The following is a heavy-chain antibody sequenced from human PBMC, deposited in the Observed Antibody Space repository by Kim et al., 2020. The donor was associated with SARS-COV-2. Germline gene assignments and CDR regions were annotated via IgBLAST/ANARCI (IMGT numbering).Heavy chain of an antibody. CDR3: TSIYCGGDCSH. Sequence: STNYADSVKGRFTISRDNAKNTLYLQMNSLRAEDTAVYYCTSIYCGGDCSHWGQGTLVTVSS. V-gene: IGHV3-74*01. D-gene: IGHD2-21*02. CDR2: ST. J-gene: IGHJ4*02.